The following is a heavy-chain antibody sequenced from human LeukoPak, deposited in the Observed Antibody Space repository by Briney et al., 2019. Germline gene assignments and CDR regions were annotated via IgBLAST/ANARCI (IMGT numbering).Heavy chain of an antibody. CDR2: ISGSGGST. CDR3: AKISRRGGMTTVTSDFDY. J-gene: IGHJ4*02. Sequence: GGSLRLSCAASGFTFSSYAMSWVRQAPGKGLEWVLAISGSGGSTYYADSVKGRLTISRDNSKNTLYLQMNSLRAEDTAVYYCAKISRRGGMTTVTSDFDYWGQGTLVTVSS. D-gene: IGHD4-17*01. V-gene: IGHV3-23*01. CDR1: GFTFSSYA.